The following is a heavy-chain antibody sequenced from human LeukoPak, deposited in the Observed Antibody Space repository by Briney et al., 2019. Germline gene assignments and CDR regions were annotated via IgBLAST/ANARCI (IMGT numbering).Heavy chain of an antibody. CDR2: IIPIFGTA. V-gene: IGHV1-69*05. Sequence: SVKVSCKVSGGTFINYAISWVRQAPGQGLEWMGRIIPIFGTANYAQKFQGRVTITTDESTSTAYMELSSLRSEDTAVYYCAREWELLNGGLYYWGQGTLVTVSS. CDR3: AREWELLNGGLYY. D-gene: IGHD2-15*01. J-gene: IGHJ4*02. CDR1: GGTFINYA.